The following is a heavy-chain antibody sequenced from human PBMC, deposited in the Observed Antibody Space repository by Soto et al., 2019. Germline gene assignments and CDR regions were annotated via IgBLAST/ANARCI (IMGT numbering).Heavy chain of an antibody. CDR1: GDSISNTGYF. V-gene: IGHV4-39*01. J-gene: IGHJ4*02. CDR3: ARQRRVLSTVGPRFDS. CDR2: IYYSGST. D-gene: IGHD4-17*01. Sequence: QLQLQESGPGLVKPSETLSLTCTVSGDSISNTGYFWGWIRQPPGKGLEWIGSIYYSGSTYYNPSLKSRVTVSIDTSKNQFSLNLRSVTAPDVAVYYCARQRRVLSTVGPRFDSWGQGTLVTVPS.